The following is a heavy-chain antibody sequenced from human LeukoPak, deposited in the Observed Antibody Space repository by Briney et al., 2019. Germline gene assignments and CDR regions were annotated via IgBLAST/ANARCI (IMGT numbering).Heavy chain of an antibody. V-gene: IGHV3-7*01. CDR3: ARSGSSVFWY. Sequence: GGSLRLSCAASGFTFSNYWMSWVRQAPGKGLEWVANIKEDGSEKYSLDSVKGRFTVSRGNVKNSLYLQINNLRVEDTAIYYCARSGSSVFWYWGQGTLVTVSS. J-gene: IGHJ4*02. CDR2: IKEDGSEK. D-gene: IGHD3-3*01. CDR1: GFTFSNYW.